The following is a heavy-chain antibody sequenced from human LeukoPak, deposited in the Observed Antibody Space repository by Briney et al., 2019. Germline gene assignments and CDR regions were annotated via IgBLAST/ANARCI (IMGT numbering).Heavy chain of an antibody. CDR2: IYTSGST. J-gene: IGHJ6*03. V-gene: IGHV4-4*07. D-gene: IGHD1-26*01. CDR3: ARDLSRGSYYYYYYYMDV. CDR1: GGSFSGYY. Sequence: SSETLSLTCAVYGGSFSGYYWSWIRQPAGKGLEWIGRIYTSGSTNYNPSLKSRVTMSVDTSKNQFSLKLSSVTAADTAVYYCARDLSRGSYYYYYYYMDVWGKGTTVTVSS.